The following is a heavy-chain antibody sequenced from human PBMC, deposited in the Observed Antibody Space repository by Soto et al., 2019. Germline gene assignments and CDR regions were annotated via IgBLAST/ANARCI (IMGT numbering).Heavy chain of an antibody. CDR1: GGSISSSSYY. V-gene: IGHV4-39*01. Sequence: PSETLSLTCTVSGGSISSSSYYWVWIRQPPGKGLEWIGSIYYSGSTYYNPSLKSRVTISVDTSKNQFSLKLSSVTAADTAVYYCARTTVLRYFDWWGYYYYGMDVWGQGTTVTVSS. CDR2: IYYSGST. CDR3: ARTTVLRYFDWWGYYYYGMDV. J-gene: IGHJ6*02. D-gene: IGHD3-9*01.